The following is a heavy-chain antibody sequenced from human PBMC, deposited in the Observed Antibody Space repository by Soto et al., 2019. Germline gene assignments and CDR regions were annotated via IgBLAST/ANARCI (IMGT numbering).Heavy chain of an antibody. Sequence: EVQLLESGGGLVQPGGSLRLSCVASGFTFSGNVMSWVRQAPGKGLEWISIISGSGGSTYYADSVKGRFTISRDNSNNTLYLRMHSLTAADTAVYYFAKNGCGGDCYSSVAGNWFDPWGQGTLVTVSS. CDR1: GFTFSGNV. CDR3: AKNGCGGDCYSSVAGNWFDP. D-gene: IGHD2-21*02. CDR2: ISGSGGST. V-gene: IGHV3-23*01. J-gene: IGHJ5*02.